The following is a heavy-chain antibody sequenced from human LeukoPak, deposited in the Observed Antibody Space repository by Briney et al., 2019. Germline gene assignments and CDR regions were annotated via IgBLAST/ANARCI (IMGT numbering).Heavy chain of an antibody. CDR1: GGSISSYY. CDR3: ARVKLDCSSTSCPSAYYMDV. Sequence: SETLFLTCTVSGGSISSYYWSWIRQPPGKGLEWIGYIYYSGSTNYNPSLKSRVTISVDTSKNQFSLKLSSVTAADTAVYYCARVKLDCSSTSCPSAYYMDVWGKGTTVTVSS. J-gene: IGHJ6*03. D-gene: IGHD2-2*01. CDR2: IYYSGST. V-gene: IGHV4-59*01.